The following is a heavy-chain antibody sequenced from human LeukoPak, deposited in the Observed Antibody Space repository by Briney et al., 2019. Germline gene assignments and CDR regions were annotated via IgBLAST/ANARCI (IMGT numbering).Heavy chain of an antibody. CDR1: GFTFDDYA. J-gene: IGHJ6*03. Sequence: GGSLRLSCAASGFTFDDYAMHWVRQAPGKGLEWVSLISGGGGSIYYADSVKGRFTISRDNSKNSLYLQMNSLRTEDTALYYCAKDIGSNYYYYMDVWGKGTTVTVSS. CDR2: ISGGGGSI. CDR3: AKDIGSNYYYYMDV. D-gene: IGHD4-11*01. V-gene: IGHV3-43*02.